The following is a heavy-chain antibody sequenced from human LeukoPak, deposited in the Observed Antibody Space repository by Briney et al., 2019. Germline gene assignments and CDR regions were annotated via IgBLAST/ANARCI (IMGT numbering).Heavy chain of an antibody. Sequence: KPSGSLILSCAASGFTFSGYYMSWIRQAPGKGLEWVSYISSLSTSIYYTDSVKGRFTISRDNAKNSLYLQMNNLRAEDTAVYYCGRDKEGWGQGTLVTVSS. CDR1: GFTFSGYY. J-gene: IGHJ4*02. V-gene: IGHV3-11*04. CDR3: GRDKEG. CDR2: ISSLSTSI.